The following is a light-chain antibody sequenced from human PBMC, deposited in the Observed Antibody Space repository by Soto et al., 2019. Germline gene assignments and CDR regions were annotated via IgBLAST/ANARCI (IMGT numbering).Light chain of an antibody. Sequence: DIQMTQSPSSLYASVGDRVTIPCRASQGIRNFLAWYQQKPCKVPKLLISAAATLESGVPSRFSGSGSGTDFTLTITILQPEDVATYYCQKYSSVITFGQGTRLEFK. V-gene: IGKV1-27*01. CDR1: QGIRNF. CDR2: AAA. J-gene: IGKJ5*01. CDR3: QKYSSVIT.